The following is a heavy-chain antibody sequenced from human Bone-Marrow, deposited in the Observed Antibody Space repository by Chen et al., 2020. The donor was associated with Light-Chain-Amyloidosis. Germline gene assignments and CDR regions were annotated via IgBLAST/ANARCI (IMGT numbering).Heavy chain of an antibody. D-gene: IGHD3-3*02. CDR3: ARDSIEGPTDFDY. V-gene: IGHV3-33*01. CDR2: QWFNGND. J-gene: IGHJ4*02. Sequence: VQLVESGGGVAQPGTSLRLSCAASGFTFSDFGFHWVRPAPGKGLVWVAVQWFNGNDNYADSVRGRFTISRDSSKNMLFLQLNSLRVEDTAIYYCARDSIEGPTDFDYWGQGTLVTVSS. CDR1: GFTFSDFG.